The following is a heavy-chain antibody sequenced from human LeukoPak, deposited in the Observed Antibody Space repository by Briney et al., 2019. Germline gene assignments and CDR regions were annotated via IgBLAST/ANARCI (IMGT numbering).Heavy chain of an antibody. V-gene: IGHV3-11*04. CDR2: ISGSGSTI. Sequence: NPGGSLRLSCAASGFIFSDYHMSWIRQAPGKGLEWVSYISGSGSTIYYADSVEGRFTISRDNANNSLFLQMNSLRAEDTAVYYCATYQCTGDSCYADYDAFDFWGQGTTVIVSS. J-gene: IGHJ3*01. CDR3: ATYQCTGDSCYADYDAFDF. CDR1: GFIFSDYH. D-gene: IGHD2-2*01.